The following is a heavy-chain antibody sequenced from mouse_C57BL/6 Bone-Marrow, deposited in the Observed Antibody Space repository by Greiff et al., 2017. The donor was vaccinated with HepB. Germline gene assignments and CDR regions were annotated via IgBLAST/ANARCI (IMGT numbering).Heavy chain of an antibody. Sequence: VQLQQSGTVLARPGASVKMSCKASGYTFTSYWMHWVKQRPGQGLEWIGAIYPGNSDTNYNQKFKGKAKLTAVTSASTAYMELSSLTDEDSAVYYCATIYDGYSEAMDYWGQGTSVTVSS. CDR1: GYTFTSYW. J-gene: IGHJ4*01. CDR3: ATIYDGYSEAMDY. CDR2: IYPGNSDT. V-gene: IGHV1-5*01. D-gene: IGHD2-3*01.